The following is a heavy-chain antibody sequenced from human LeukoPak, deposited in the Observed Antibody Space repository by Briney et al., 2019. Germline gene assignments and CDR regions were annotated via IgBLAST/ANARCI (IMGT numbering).Heavy chain of an antibody. Sequence: GASVKVSCKASRYTFTSYYMHWVRQAPGQGLEWMGIINPSGGSTSYAQKFQGRVTMTRDTSTSTAYMELSSLRSEDTAVYYCASGGRGTISDAPRDWYFDLWGRGTLVTVSS. CDR2: INPSGGST. CDR3: ASGGRGTISDAPRDWYFDL. CDR1: RYTFTSYY. J-gene: IGHJ2*01. V-gene: IGHV1-46*01. D-gene: IGHD3-9*01.